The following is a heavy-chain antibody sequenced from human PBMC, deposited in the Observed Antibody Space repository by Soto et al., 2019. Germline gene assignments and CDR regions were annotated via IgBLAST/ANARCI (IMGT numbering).Heavy chain of an antibody. D-gene: IGHD6-13*01. CDR2: ITGSGSTI. CDR3: AKDFTAYLSSWFHL. J-gene: IGHJ5*02. CDR1: EFTFSSNA. V-gene: IGHV3-23*01. Sequence: EVQLLESGGGLVQPGESLRLSCAASEFTFSSNAMHWVRQAPGKGLEWVSGITGSGSTIFYADSVKGRFTISRDNFKNTLSLHMSSLRAEDTATYYCAKDFTAYLSSWFHLWGQGTLVTVSS.